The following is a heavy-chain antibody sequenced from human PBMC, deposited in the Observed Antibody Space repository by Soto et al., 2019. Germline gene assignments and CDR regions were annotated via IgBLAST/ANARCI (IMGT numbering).Heavy chain of an antibody. CDR1: GFTFSSYG. CDR2: ISYDGSNK. D-gene: IGHD1-1*01. V-gene: IGHV3-30*18. CDR3: AKDAHWNDRYYYYMDV. Sequence: QVQLVESGGGVVQPGRSLRLSCAASGFTFSSYGMHWVRQAPGKGLEWVAVISYDGSNKYYADSVKGRFTISRDNSKNTLYLQMNSLRAEDTAVYYCAKDAHWNDRYYYYMDVWGKGTTVTVSS. J-gene: IGHJ6*03.